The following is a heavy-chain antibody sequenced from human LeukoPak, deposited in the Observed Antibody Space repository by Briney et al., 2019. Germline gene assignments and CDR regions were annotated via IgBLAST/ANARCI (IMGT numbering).Heavy chain of an antibody. CDR1: GGSISSGGYY. Sequence: PSQTLSLTCTVSGGSISSGGYYWSWIRQHPGKGLEWIGYIYYSGSTYYNPSLKSRVTISVDTSKNQFSLKLSSVTAADTAVYYCAREDDSSGYPDYWGQGTLVTASS. CDR2: IYYSGST. J-gene: IGHJ4*02. D-gene: IGHD3-22*01. CDR3: AREDDSSGYPDY. V-gene: IGHV4-31*03.